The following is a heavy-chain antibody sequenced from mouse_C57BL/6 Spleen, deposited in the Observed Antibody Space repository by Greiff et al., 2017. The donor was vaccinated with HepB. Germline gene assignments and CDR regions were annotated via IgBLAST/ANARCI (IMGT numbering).Heavy chain of an antibody. J-gene: IGHJ3*01. Sequence: EVKLQESGAELVKPGASVKLSCTASGFNIKDYYMHWVKQRTEQGLEWIGRIDPEDGETKYAPKFQGKATITADTSSNTAYLQLSSLTSEDTAVYYCARHGSSYEFAYWGQGTLVTVSA. CDR3: ARHGSSYEFAY. CDR2: IDPEDGET. CDR1: GFNIKDYY. V-gene: IGHV14-2*01. D-gene: IGHD1-1*01.